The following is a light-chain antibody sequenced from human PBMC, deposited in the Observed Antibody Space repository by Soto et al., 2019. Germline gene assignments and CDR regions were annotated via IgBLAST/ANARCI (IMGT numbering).Light chain of an antibody. J-gene: IGLJ3*02. V-gene: IGLV2-8*01. CDR1: SSDVGAYKY. CDR2: EVS. Sequence: QSALTQPPSASGSPGQSVTISCTGTSSDVGAYKYVSWYQQYPGKAPKLMIYEVSKRPSGVPDRFSGSKSGNTASLTVSGLQAEDEADCDCTCYVGSDIWVSGGGTKLAV. CDR3: TCYVGSDIWV.